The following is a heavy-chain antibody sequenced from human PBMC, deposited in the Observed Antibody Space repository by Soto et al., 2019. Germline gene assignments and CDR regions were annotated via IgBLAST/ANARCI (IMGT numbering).Heavy chain of an antibody. CDR1: GFTFGNYG. J-gene: IGHJ4*02. CDR2: IWYDGSNK. V-gene: IGHV3-33*08. Sequence: GGSLRLSCAASGFTFGNYGMHWVRQAPGKGLEWVAVIWYDGSNKYYADSVKGRFTISRDNSKNTLYLQMNSLRSEDTAVYYCARGDSSSWYSLDYWGQGTLVTVSS. D-gene: IGHD6-13*01. CDR3: ARGDSSSWYSLDY.